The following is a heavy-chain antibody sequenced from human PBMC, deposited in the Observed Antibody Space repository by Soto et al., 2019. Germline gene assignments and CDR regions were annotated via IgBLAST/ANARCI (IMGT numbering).Heavy chain of an antibody. CDR3: ARTGTYYDFWSGYKKDYGMDV. CDR1: GFTFSSYA. V-gene: IGHV3-30-3*01. CDR2: ISYDGSNK. D-gene: IGHD3-3*01. Sequence: QVQLVESGGGVVQPGRSLRLSCAASGFTFSSYAMHWVRQAPGKGREWVAVISYDGSNKYYADSVKGRFTISRDNSKNTLYLQMNSLRAEDTAVYYCARTGTYYDFWSGYKKDYGMDVWGQGTTVTVSS. J-gene: IGHJ6*02.